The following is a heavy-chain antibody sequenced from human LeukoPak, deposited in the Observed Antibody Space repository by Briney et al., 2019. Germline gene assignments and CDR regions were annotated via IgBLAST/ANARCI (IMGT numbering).Heavy chain of an antibody. Sequence: GRSLRLSCAASGFTFSSYAMHWVRQAPGKGLEWVAVISYDGSNKYYADSVKGRFTISRDNSKNTLYLQMNSLRAEDTAVYYCAKDPEGSSWYGVRRGGYYFDYWGQGTLVTVSS. CDR2: ISYDGSNK. D-gene: IGHD6-13*01. V-gene: IGHV3-30-3*01. CDR1: GFTFSSYA. CDR3: AKDPEGSSWYGVRRGGYYFDY. J-gene: IGHJ4*02.